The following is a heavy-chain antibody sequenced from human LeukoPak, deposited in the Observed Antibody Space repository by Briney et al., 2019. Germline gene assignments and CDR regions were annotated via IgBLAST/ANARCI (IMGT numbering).Heavy chain of an antibody. D-gene: IGHD5-12*01. J-gene: IGHJ6*02. CDR1: GFTFSSYS. CDR2: ISSSNGYI. Sequence: GGSLRLSCAASGFTFSSYSMDWVRQAPGKGLEWVSSISSSNGYIYYADSMKGRFTISRDNAKNSLYLQMNSLRAEDTAVYYCARAGLRLPRYYYYGMDVWGQGTTVTVSS. V-gene: IGHV3-21*01. CDR3: ARAGLRLPRYYYYGMDV.